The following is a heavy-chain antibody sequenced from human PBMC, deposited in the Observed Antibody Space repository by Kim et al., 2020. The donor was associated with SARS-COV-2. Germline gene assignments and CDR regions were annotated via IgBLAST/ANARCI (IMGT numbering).Heavy chain of an antibody. CDR2: DGSNK. CDR3: AANFDF. Sequence: DGSNKCYADSVKGRFTISRDNSKNTVYLQMNSLRADDTAVYYCAANFDFWGQGTLVIVSS. J-gene: IGHJ4*02. V-gene: IGHV3-33*01.